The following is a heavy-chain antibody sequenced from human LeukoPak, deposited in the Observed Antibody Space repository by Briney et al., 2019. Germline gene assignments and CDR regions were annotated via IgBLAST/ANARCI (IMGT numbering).Heavy chain of an antibody. CDR1: RFTFSSYS. J-gene: IGHJ4*02. D-gene: IGHD6-19*01. CDR3: VRLESSGWYRFDY. CDR2: INQDGREK. Sequence: GGSLRLSCAASRFTFSSYSMNWVRQAPGQGLEWVANINQDGREKYFLDSVKGRFTISRDNTENSPYLQMNSVRLDDSTLYYCVRLESSGWYRFDYWGQGTLVTVSS. V-gene: IGHV3-7*01.